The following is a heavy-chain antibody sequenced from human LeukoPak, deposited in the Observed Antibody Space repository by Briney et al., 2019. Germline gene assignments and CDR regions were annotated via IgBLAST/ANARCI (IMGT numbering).Heavy chain of an antibody. V-gene: IGHV1-8*01. D-gene: IGHD3-22*01. CDR3: ARSYMIVRDGSVGY. J-gene: IGHJ4*02. Sequence: ASVKVSCKAPGYTFTSYDINWVRQATGQGLEWMGWMNPNSGNTGYAQKFQGRVTMTRNTSISTAYMELSSLRSEDTAVYYCARSYMIVRDGSVGYWGQGTLVTVSS. CDR2: MNPNSGNT. CDR1: GYTFTSYD.